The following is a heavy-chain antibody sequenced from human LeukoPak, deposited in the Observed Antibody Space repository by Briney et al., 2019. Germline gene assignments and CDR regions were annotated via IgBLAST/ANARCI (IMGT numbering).Heavy chain of an antibody. V-gene: IGHV4-4*07. D-gene: IGHD6-19*01. CDR1: GGPISTFY. J-gene: IGHJ5*02. CDR2: IFTSGTT. CDR3: ARLRYSSGWFSRGAYNWFDP. Sequence: PSETLSLTCTVSGGPISTFYWTWIRPPAGKGLEWIGRIFTSGTTNYNPSLKSRVTMSVDTSKNQFSLKVSSVTAADTAVYYCARLRYSSGWFSRGAYNWFDPWGQGTLVTVSS.